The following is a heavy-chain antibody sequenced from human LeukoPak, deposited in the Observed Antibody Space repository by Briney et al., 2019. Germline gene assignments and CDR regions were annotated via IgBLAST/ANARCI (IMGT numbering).Heavy chain of an antibody. D-gene: IGHD4-17*01. J-gene: IGHJ4*02. CDR1: GFTFSSYS. CDR3: ARDKDLRGFDY. CDR2: ISSSSSTI. Sequence: GGSLRLSCAASGFTFSSYSMNWVRQAPGKGLEWVSYISSSSSTIYYADSAKGRFTISRDNAKNSLYLQMNSLRAEDTAVYYCARDKDLRGFDYWGQGTLVTVSS. V-gene: IGHV3-48*01.